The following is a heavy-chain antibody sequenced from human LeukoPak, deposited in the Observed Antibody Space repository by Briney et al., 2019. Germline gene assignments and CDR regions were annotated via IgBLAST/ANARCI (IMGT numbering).Heavy chain of an antibody. CDR3: ARRRFISGTSSSYFDL. CDR1: GYTLTELS. V-gene: IGHV1-69*13. J-gene: IGHJ5*02. CDR2: IIPIFGTA. Sequence: SVKVSCKVSGYTLTELSMHWVRQAPGQGLEWMGGIIPIFGTANYAQKFQGRVTITADESTSTAYMELSSLRSDDTAVYYCARRRFISGTSSSYFDLWGQGTPVTVSS. D-gene: IGHD1-7*01.